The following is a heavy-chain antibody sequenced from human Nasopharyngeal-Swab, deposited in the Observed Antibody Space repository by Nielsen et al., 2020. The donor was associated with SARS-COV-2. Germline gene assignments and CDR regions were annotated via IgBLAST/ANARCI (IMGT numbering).Heavy chain of an antibody. CDR1: GFTFSSP. J-gene: IGHJ4*02. V-gene: IGHV3-33*06. CDR3: AKDPRYDFWSGYYFDY. CDR2: IWYDGSNK. Sequence: GESLKISCAASGFTFSSPMHWVRQAPGKGLEWVAVIWYDGSNKYYADSVKGRFTISRDNSKNTLYLQMNSLRAEDTAVYYCAKDPRYDFWSGYYFDYWGQGTLVTVSS. D-gene: IGHD3-3*01.